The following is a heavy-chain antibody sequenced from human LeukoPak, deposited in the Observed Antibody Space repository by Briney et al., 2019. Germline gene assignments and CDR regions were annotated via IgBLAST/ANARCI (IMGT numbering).Heavy chain of an antibody. CDR3: ARGRVVRGVSSENWFDP. D-gene: IGHD3-10*01. V-gene: IGHV4-4*07. Sequence: PSETLSLTCTVSGGSISSYYWSWIRQPAGKGLEWIGRIYTSGSTNYNPSLKSRVTMSVDTSKNQFSLKLSSVTAADTAVYYCARGRVVRGVSSENWFDPWGQGTLVTVSS. CDR2: IYTSGST. CDR1: GGSISSYY. J-gene: IGHJ5*02.